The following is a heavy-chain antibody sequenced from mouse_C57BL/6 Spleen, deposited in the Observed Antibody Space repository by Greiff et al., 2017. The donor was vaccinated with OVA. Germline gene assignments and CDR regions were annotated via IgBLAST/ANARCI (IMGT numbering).Heavy chain of an antibody. CDR1: GYAFSSSW. CDR3: AVVEDYFDY. J-gene: IGHJ2*01. D-gene: IGHD1-1*01. Sequence: VQLQQSGPELVKPGASVKISCKASGYAFSSSWMNWVKQRPGKGLEWIGRIYPGDGDTNYNGKFKGKATLTADKSSSTAYMQLSSLTSEDSAVYFCAVVEDYFDYWGQGTTRTVSS. V-gene: IGHV1-82*01. CDR2: IYPGDGDT.